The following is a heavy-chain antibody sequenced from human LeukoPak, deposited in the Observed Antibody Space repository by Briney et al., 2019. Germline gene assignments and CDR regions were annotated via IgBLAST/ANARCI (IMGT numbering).Heavy chain of an antibody. CDR2: IRYDGSNK. CDR1: GFTFSSYG. J-gene: IGHJ4*02. D-gene: IGHD3-22*01. V-gene: IGHV3-30*02. CDR3: AKGPYYDSSGYTDY. Sequence: GRSLRLSCAASGFTFSSYGMHWVRQAPGKGLEWVAFIRYDGSNKYYADSVKGRFTISRDNSKNTLYLQMNSLRAEDTAVYYCAKGPYYDSSGYTDYWGQGTLVTVSS.